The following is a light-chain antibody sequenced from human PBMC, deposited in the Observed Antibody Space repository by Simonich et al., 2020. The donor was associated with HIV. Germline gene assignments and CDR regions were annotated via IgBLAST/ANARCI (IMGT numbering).Light chain of an antibody. V-gene: IGKV4-1*01. CDR2: WSS. J-gene: IGKJ3*01. CDR3: QQYFSTPFT. CDR1: QSILYSSNNKNY. Sequence: DIVMTQSPDSLAVSLGERATINCKSSQSILYSSNNKNYLAWYQQKPGQPPKLLIYWSSTRESGVPDRFSGSGSGTHFTLTISSLQAEDVAFYYCQQYFSTPFTFGPGTKVDIK.